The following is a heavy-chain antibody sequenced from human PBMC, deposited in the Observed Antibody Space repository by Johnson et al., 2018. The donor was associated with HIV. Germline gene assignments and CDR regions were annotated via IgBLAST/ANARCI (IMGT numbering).Heavy chain of an antibody. CDR2: ISGSCGST. Sequence: VQVVESGGGLVQPGGSLRLSCVASGFTFSSYAMSWVRQAPGKGLEWVSAISGSCGSTYYADSVKGRFTISRDNSKNQLYLQMNSLRAEDTAVYYCAKDRIPAIAAVNRDAFDIWGQGTMVTVSS. D-gene: IGHD6-6*01. CDR3: AKDRIPAIAAVNRDAFDI. CDR1: GFTFSSYA. J-gene: IGHJ3*02. V-gene: IGHV3-23*04.